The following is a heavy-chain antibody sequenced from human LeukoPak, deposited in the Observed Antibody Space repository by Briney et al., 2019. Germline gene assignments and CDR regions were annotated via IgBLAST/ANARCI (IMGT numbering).Heavy chain of an antibody. CDR3: AKVIGATDIVVVPAAIEDAFDI. CDR2: ISGSGGST. V-gene: IGHV3-23*01. D-gene: IGHD2-2*01. J-gene: IGHJ3*02. CDR1: GFTFSSYA. Sequence: GGSLRLSCAASGFTFSSYAMSWVRQAPGKGLEWVSAISGSGGSTYHADSVKGRFTISRDNSNNTLYLQINSLRAEDTAVYYCAKVIGATDIVVVPAAIEDAFDIWGQGTMVTVSS.